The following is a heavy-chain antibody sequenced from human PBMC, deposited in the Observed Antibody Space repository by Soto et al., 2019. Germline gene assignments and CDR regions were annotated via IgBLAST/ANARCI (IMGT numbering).Heavy chain of an antibody. CDR1: GFTFSSYA. Sequence: EVQLVESGGGLVQPGGSLRLSCAASGFTFSSYAMHWVRQAPGKGLEYVSAISSNGGSTYYANSVKGRFTISRDNPKTSLYLQRGSLRAEDMAVYYGAGGPGYCFGYWGQGTLVTVSS. CDR3: AGGPGYCFGY. J-gene: IGHJ4*02. V-gene: IGHV3-64*01. CDR2: ISSNGGST.